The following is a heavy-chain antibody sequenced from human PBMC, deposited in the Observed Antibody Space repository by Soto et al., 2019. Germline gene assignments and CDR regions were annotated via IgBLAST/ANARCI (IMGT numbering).Heavy chain of an antibody. CDR1: GFKFSDYY. CDR3: ARALSDAFDI. V-gene: IGHV3-11*01. Sequence: GSLRVSCAASGFKFSDYYMIWIRQAPGKGLDWVSYISSSGTGIYYGDSVKGRFTISRDNAKNSLYLQMNSLRAEDTAVYYCARALSDAFDIWGQGTMVTVSS. CDR2: ISSSGTGI. J-gene: IGHJ3*02.